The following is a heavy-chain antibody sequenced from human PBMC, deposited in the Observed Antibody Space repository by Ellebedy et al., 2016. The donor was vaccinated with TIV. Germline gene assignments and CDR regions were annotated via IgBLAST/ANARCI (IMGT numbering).Heavy chain of an antibody. CDR2: INHSGST. CDR3: AREGRDTAMGLDY. D-gene: IGHD5-18*01. CDR1: GGSFSGYY. Sequence: MPSETLSLTCAVYGGSFSGYYWSWIRQPPGQGLEWIGEINHSGSTNYNPSLKSRVTISVDTSKNQFSLKMSSVTAADTAVYFCAREGRDTAMGLDYWGQGTLVTVSS. J-gene: IGHJ4*02. V-gene: IGHV4-34*01.